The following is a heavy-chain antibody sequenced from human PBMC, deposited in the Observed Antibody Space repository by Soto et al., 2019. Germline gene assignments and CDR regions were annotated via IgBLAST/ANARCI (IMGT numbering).Heavy chain of an antibody. J-gene: IGHJ5*02. CDR1: GVSISSDY. Sequence: QVQLQESGPGLVKPSETLSLTCTVSGVSISSDYWSWIRQSPGKGLEWIGNIFYSGSPNYNPSLKSRVTISLDTSKNQISLRLNSVTAADTALYYCARGHSSSWGNWFDPGGQGTLVTVSS. D-gene: IGHD6-13*01. V-gene: IGHV4-59*08. CDR3: ARGHSSSWGNWFDP. CDR2: IFYSGSP.